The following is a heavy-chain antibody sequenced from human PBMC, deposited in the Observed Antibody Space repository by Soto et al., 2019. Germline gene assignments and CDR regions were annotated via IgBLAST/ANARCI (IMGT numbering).Heavy chain of an antibody. V-gene: IGHV4-34*02. Sequence: QVQLQQWGAGLLKPSETLSLTCAVYGGSFSGYQWTWIRQTQEKGLEWIGASNDSGTINYNPSLKSRVTILVDTAKKQIALRLRSVTAADTAVYYCARGLILWFGELSRRGGYYYYMDVWGKGTTVTVS. CDR3: ARGLILWFGELSRRGGYYYYMDV. CDR2: SNDSGTI. CDR1: GGSFSGYQ. D-gene: IGHD3-10*01. J-gene: IGHJ6*03.